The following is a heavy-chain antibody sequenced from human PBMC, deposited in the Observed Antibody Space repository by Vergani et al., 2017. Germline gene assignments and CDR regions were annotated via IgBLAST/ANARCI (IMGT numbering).Heavy chain of an antibody. D-gene: IGHD6-19*01. Sequence: QLQLQESDSRLVNPSQTLSLTCTLSGDAINRDTYSWNWVRQPPGKPLEWIGSVYYSGTTYYNPSLRGRVTMSIDKSKNHFSLTLTSVTAADSAFYFCARRQTGYSRDWYTYLFYMDVWGKGTTVTVSS. V-gene: IGHV4-30-2*01. J-gene: IGHJ6*03. CDR2: VYYSGTT. CDR3: ARRQTGYSRDWYTYLFYMDV. CDR1: GDAINRDTYS.